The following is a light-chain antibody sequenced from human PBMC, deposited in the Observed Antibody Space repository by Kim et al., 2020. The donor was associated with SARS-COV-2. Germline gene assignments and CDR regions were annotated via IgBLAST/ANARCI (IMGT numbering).Light chain of an antibody. CDR2: GAS. J-gene: IGKJ2*01. CDR3: QQYNNWPLYT. CDR1: QSVSSN. V-gene: IGKV3-15*01. Sequence: EIVMTQSPATLSVSPGERATLSCRASQSVSSNLARYQQKPGQAPRLLIYGASTRATGIPARFSGSGSGTEFTLTISSLQSEDFAVYYCQQYNNWPLYTFGQGTKLEI.